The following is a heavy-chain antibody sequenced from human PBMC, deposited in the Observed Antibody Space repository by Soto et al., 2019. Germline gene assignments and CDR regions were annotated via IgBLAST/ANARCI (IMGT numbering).Heavy chain of an antibody. V-gene: IGHV3-15*01. Sequence: GGSLRLSCAASGFTFSNAWMSWVRQAPGKGLEWVGRIKSKTDGGTTDYAAPVKGRFTISRDDSKNTLYLQMNSLKTEDTAVYYCTTDPGILYYYYYMDVWGKGTTVTVSS. CDR1: GFTFSNAW. CDR2: IKSKTDGGTT. J-gene: IGHJ6*03. CDR3: TTDPGILYYYYYMDV. D-gene: IGHD6-13*01.